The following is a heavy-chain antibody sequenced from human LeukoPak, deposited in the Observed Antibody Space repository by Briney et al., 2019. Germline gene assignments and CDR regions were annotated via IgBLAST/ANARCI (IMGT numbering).Heavy chain of an antibody. V-gene: IGHV3-72*01. CDR3: GRGSSFGDYYYYMDV. CDR1: GFTFSDHY. CDR2: IRNKRQSYTT. Sequence: PGGSLRLSCAASGFTFSDHYMDWVRQGPGKGLEWVGRIRNKRQSYTTEYAASVKGRFTISRDDSKNSLYLQMNSLKTEDTAVYYCGRGSSFGDYYYYMDVGGKGTTVTVYS. D-gene: IGHD3-10*01. J-gene: IGHJ6*03.